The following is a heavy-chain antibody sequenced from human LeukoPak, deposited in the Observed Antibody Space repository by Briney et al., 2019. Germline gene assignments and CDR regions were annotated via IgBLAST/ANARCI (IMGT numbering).Heavy chain of an antibody. CDR1: GFTVSSNY. CDR2: IYGGGST. V-gene: IGHV3-66*02. D-gene: IGHD6-6*01. Sequence: GGSLRLSCAASGFTVSSNYMSWVRQAPGKGLEWVSVIYGGGSTYYADSVKGRFTISRDNSKNTLYLQMNSLRTEDTAVYYCAKDRQLGYFDYWGQGTLVTVSS. CDR3: AKDRQLGYFDY. J-gene: IGHJ4*02.